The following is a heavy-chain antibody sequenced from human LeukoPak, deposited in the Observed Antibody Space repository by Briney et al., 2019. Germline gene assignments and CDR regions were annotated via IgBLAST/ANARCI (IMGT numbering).Heavy chain of an antibody. CDR2: IIGSGTST. D-gene: IGHD2-21*01. CDR1: GFSFRNYA. CDR3: VKEGDTAGCFDY. J-gene: IGHJ4*02. Sequence: GWSLRLSCAASGFSFRNYAMHWGRHTPGKGLEWVSGIIGSGTSTYYADFVNGRFTISRDNSKNTLYLQMSSLRAEDTAMYYCVKEGDTAGCFDYWGQGAPVTVSS. V-gene: IGHV3-23*01.